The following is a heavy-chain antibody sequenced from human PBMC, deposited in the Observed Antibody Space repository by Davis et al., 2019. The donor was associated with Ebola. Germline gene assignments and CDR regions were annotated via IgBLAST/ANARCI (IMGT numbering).Heavy chain of an antibody. J-gene: IGHJ4*02. Sequence: GESLKISCAASGFTFSGSAMHWVRPASGKGLEWVGRIRSKANSYATAYAASVKGRFTISRDDSKNTAYLQMNSLKTEDTAVYYCTSAAAAGTPGGDYWGQGTLVTVSS. CDR1: GFTFSGSA. V-gene: IGHV3-73*01. D-gene: IGHD6-13*01. CDR3: TSAAAAGTPGGDY. CDR2: IRSKANSYAT.